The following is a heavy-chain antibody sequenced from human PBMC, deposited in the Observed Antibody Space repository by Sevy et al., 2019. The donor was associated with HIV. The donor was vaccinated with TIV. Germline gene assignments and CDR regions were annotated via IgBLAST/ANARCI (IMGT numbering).Heavy chain of an antibody. V-gene: IGHV3-43*01. D-gene: IGHD3-16*01. CDR2: ISWDGGST. CDR3: GKEGGRAFDY. Sequence: GGSLRLSCAASGFTFDDYTMHWVRQAPGKGLEWVSLISWDGGSTYYADSVKGRFTTSRDNSKNSLYLQMNSLRTEDTALYYCGKEGGRAFDYWGQGTLVTVSS. CDR1: GFTFDDYT. J-gene: IGHJ4*02.